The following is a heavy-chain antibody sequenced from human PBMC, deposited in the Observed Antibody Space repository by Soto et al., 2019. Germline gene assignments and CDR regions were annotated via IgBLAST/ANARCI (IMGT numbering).Heavy chain of an antibody. Sequence: GGSLRLSCAASGFTFSSYSMNWVRQAPGKGLEWVSSISSSSSYIYYADSVKGRFTISRDNAKNSLYLQMNSLRAEDTAVYYCARDLIVVVPAAGVQDAFDIWGQGTMVTVSS. J-gene: IGHJ3*02. CDR2: ISSSSSYI. V-gene: IGHV3-21*01. CDR1: GFTFSSYS. D-gene: IGHD2-2*01. CDR3: ARDLIVVVPAAGVQDAFDI.